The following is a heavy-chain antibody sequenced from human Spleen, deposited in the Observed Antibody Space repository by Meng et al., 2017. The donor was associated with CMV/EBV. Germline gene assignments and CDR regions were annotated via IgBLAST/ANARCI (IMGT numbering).Heavy chain of an antibody. V-gene: IGHV3-21*01. J-gene: IGHJ4*02. Sequence: GGSLRLSCAASGFTFSSYSMNWVRQAPGKGLEWVSSISSRSTYISYTDSVKGRFTVSRDNAKNSLYLQMTSLRAEDTAIYYCARDRGYSHGYAFDLWGQGTPVTVSS. D-gene: IGHD5-18*01. CDR1: GFTFSSYS. CDR3: ARDRGYSHGYAFDL. CDR2: ISSRSTYI.